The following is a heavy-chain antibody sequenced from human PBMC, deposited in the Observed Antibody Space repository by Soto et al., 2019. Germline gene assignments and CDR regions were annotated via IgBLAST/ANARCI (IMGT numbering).Heavy chain of an antibody. Sequence: ASVKVSCKASGYTFTSYSIHWVRQAPGQRLEWMGWINTDNGKTRDSQKFQDRVTLTRDTSASTAYMELSSLTSEGTAVYYCARAGNCTSTTCFSGWLAPWGQGTLVTVSS. V-gene: IGHV1-3*04. CDR3: ARAGNCTSTTCFSGWLAP. D-gene: IGHD2-2*01. J-gene: IGHJ5*02. CDR1: GYTFTSYS. CDR2: INTDNGKT.